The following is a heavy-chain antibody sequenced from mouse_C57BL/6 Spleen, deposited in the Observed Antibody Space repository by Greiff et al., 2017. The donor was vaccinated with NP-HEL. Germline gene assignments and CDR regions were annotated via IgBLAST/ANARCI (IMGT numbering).Heavy chain of an antibody. CDR2: FHPYNDDT. CDR1: GYTFTTYP. V-gene: IGHV1-47*01. Sequence: VKLMESGAELVKPGASVKMSCKASGYTFTTYPIEWMKQNHGKSLEWIGNFHPYNDDTKYNEKFKGKATLTVEKSSSTVYLELSRLTSDDSAVYYCATYDGYYGGFAYWGQGTLVTVSA. CDR3: ATYDGYYGGFAY. J-gene: IGHJ3*01. D-gene: IGHD2-3*01.